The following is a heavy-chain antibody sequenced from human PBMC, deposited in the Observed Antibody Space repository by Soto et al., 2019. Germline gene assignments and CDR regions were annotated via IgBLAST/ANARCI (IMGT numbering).Heavy chain of an antibody. V-gene: IGHV3-7*05. CDR1: GFTFRNYW. J-gene: IGHJ6*02. CDR3: ARDGSTSWYSYDYHGMDV. D-gene: IGHD5-18*01. CDR2: INLDGSEK. Sequence: EVQLVESGGGLVQPGGSLRLSCAASGFTFRNYWLSWVRQVPGKGLEWVANINLDGSEKNYVDSVKGRFTISRDNARNSLYQQMSSLRAEDTALYYGARDGSTSWYSYDYHGMDVWGQGTTVTVSS.